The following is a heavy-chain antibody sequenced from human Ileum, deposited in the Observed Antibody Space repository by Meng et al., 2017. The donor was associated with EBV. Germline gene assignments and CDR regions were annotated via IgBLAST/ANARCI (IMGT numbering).Heavy chain of an antibody. V-gene: IGHV1-18*01. J-gene: IGHJ4*02. D-gene: IGHD2-15*01. CDR1: GYTFGSYG. CDR2: FVNYVDT. CDR3: ASGTPGRSYCDY. Sequence: QVHLLQSGPEVKKPXASXWVSCKASGYTFGSYGICWVRQAPGQGLEWMGWFVNYVDTYPAPKFQGRVTMTTDTHTNTAFMELRSLTSDDTAVYYCASGTPGRSYCDYWGQGTRVTVYS.